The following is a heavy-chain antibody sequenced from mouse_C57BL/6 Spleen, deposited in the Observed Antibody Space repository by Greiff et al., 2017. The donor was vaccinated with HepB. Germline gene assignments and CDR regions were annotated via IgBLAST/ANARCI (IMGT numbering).Heavy chain of an antibody. CDR2: IYPRDGST. V-gene: IGHV1-85*01. Sequence: QVQLKESGPELVKPGASVKLSCKASGYTFTSYDINWVKQRPGQGLEWIGWIYPRDGSTKDNEKFKGKATLTVDTASSTAYMELHSLTSEDSAVYFCAAGGDNDYWGQGTTLTVSS. J-gene: IGHJ2*01. CDR1: GYTFTSYD. CDR3: AAGGDNDY. D-gene: IGHD3-3*01.